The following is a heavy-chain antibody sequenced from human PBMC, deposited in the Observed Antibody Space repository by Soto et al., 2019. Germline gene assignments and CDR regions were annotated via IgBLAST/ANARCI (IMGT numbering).Heavy chain of an antibody. CDR2: ISYDGSNK. J-gene: IGHJ6*02. V-gene: IGHV3-30*03. D-gene: IGHD2-2*01. CDR3: AREPRYCSSTSCYSYYYGMDV. CDR1: GFTFSNYG. Sequence: QVQVVESGGGVVQPGRSLRLSCAASGFTFSNYGMHWVRQAPGKGLEWVAVISYDGSNKYYADSVKGRFTISGDNSKNTLYLQMNSLRAEDTAMYYCAREPRYCSSTSCYSYYYGMDVWGQGTTVTVSS.